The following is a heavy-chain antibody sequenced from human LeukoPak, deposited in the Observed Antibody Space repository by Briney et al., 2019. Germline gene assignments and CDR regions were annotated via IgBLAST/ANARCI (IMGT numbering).Heavy chain of an antibody. CDR2: INPKSGDT. V-gene: IGHV1-2*02. D-gene: IGHD3-10*01. Sequence: ASAKVSCKASGYSFTGHYMHWVRQAPGQGLEWMGWINPKSGDTNYAQKFQGRVTMTRDTSISTAYMDMSSLRSDDTAVYYCARNLWFGESSDAFDMWGQGTMVTVSS. CDR1: GYSFTGHY. J-gene: IGHJ3*02. CDR3: ARNLWFGESSDAFDM.